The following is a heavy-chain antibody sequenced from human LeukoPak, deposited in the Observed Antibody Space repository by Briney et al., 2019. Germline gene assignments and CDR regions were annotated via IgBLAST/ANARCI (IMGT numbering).Heavy chain of an antibody. V-gene: IGHV4-4*08. CDR3: ARRNDFHI. Sequence: SETLSLTCTVSGGSITGYHWSWIRQPPGKGLEWIGYIYSSVTTNYKPSLKSRVTISADTSKNQFSLKLTSVTAADTAIYYCARRNDFHIWGQGTMVTVSS. J-gene: IGHJ3*02. CDR1: GGSITGYH. CDR2: IYSSVTT.